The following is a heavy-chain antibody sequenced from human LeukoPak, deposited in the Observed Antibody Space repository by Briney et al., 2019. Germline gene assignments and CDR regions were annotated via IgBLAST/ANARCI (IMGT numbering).Heavy chain of an antibody. J-gene: IGHJ4*02. CDR3: TTAPAKGWLPYFDF. Sequence: GGSLRLSCAASGLTFSDAWMSWVRQARGKGLEWVARIAESGATNYAAPVKARFPVLRDDSKSTIYLQMNSLTTEHTAVYYCTTAPAKGWLPYFDFWGQGTPVTVSP. D-gene: IGHD5-24*01. V-gene: IGHV3-15*04. CDR2: IAESGAT. CDR1: GLTFSDAW.